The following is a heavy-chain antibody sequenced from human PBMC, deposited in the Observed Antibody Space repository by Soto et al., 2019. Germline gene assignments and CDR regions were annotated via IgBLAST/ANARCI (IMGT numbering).Heavy chain of an antibody. CDR2: IYCDGTT. J-gene: IGHJ5*02. D-gene: IGHD4-17*01. CDR1: GFTVNTAY. Sequence: EVQLVESGGGLVQPGGSLRLSCAASGFTVNTAYLSWVRQVPGKGLQWVSIIYCDGTTHYADSVKGRFTIYRDTSDNTLYLQMNILSVDATAVYYCARATTLTTIYASWGQGTLVTVSS. CDR3: ARATTLTTIYAS. V-gene: IGHV3-66*01.